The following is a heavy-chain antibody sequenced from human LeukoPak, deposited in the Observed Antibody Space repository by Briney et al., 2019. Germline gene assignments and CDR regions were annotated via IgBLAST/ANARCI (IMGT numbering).Heavy chain of an antibody. CDR1: GGSFSGYY. J-gene: IGHJ5*02. CDR3: ARGAWFDP. CDR2: INHSGST. Sequence: SETLSLTCAVYGGSFSGYYWSWIRQPPGKGLEWIGEINHSGSTNYNPSLKSRVTISVDTSKNQFSLKLSAVTAADTAVYYCARGAWFDPWGQGTLVTVSS. V-gene: IGHV4-34*01.